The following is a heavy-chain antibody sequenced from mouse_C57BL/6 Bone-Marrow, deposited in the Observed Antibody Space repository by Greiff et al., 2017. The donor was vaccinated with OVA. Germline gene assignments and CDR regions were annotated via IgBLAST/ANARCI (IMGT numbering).Heavy chain of an antibody. CDR1: GFTFSSYG. D-gene: IGHD1-1*01. V-gene: IGHV5-6*01. Sequence: EVHLVESGGDLVKPGGSLKLSCAASGFTFSSYGMSWVRQTPDKRLEWVATISSGGSYTYYPDSVKGRFTISRDNAKNTLYLQMSSLKSEDTAMYYCARRDYYGSSPYYFDYWGQGTTLTVSS. CDR3: ARRDYYGSSPYYFDY. J-gene: IGHJ2*01. CDR2: ISSGGSYT.